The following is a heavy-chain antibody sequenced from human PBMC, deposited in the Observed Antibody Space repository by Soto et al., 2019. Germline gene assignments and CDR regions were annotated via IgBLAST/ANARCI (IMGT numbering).Heavy chain of an antibody. D-gene: IGHD2-2*01. CDR1: GGSFSGYY. CDR3: ARGDHCSSTSCLGYYFDY. J-gene: IGHJ4*02. CDR2: INHSGST. Sequence: PSETLSLTCAVYGGSFSGYYWSWIRQPPGKGLEWIGEINHSGSTNYNPSLKSRVTISVDTSKNQFSLKLSSVTAADTAVYYCARGDHCSSTSCLGYYFDYWGQGTMVTVYS. V-gene: IGHV4-34*01.